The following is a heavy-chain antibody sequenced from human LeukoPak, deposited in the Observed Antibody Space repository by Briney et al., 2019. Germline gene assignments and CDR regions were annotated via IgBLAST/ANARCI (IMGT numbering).Heavy chain of an antibody. J-gene: IGHJ4*02. Sequence: PGGSLRLSCAASGFTVSSKYMSWVRQAPGKGLEWVSIFYSGGDSTYYADSVKGRFTMSRDNSKNTLYLQMNNLRAEDTAVYYCARGLYGLPPWGSFDYWGQGTLVTVSS. CDR3: ARGLYGLPPWGSFDY. D-gene: IGHD2-8*01. CDR2: FYSGGDST. CDR1: GFTVSSKY. V-gene: IGHV3-66*01.